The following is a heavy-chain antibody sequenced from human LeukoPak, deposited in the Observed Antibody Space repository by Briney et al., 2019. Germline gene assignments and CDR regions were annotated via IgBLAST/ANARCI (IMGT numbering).Heavy chain of an antibody. Sequence: GRSLRLSCAASGFTFDDYAMHWVRQAPGKGLEWVSGISWNSGSIGYADSVKGRFTISRDNAKNSLYLQMNSLRAEDTAVYYCAREGAAAQNWFDPWGQGTLVTVSS. CDR3: AREGAAAQNWFDP. D-gene: IGHD6-13*01. J-gene: IGHJ5*02. CDR1: GFTFDDYA. V-gene: IGHV3-9*01. CDR2: ISWNSGSI.